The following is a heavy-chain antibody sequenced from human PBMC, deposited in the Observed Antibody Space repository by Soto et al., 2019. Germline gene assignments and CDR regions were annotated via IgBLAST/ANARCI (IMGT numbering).Heavy chain of an antibody. V-gene: IGHV4-39*02. D-gene: IGHD3-3*01. J-gene: IGHJ4*02. CDR2: SYYNGNT. CDR3: ASSDHDFSHLDF. Sequence: QLQLQESGPGLVQPSETLSLTCTVSCGSIISRGYYWGWIRQPPGKGLVWIGSSYYNGNTYNNPSLESGGTLSVDTANNSISLKLISVTAADTDMYYCASSDHDFSHLDFWAQGPLVTVSS. CDR1: CGSIISRGYY.